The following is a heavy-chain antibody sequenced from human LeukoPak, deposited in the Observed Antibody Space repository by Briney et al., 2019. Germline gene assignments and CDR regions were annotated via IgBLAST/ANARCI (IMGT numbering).Heavy chain of an antibody. CDR3: ARPYSSSWYYFDY. D-gene: IGHD6-13*01. J-gene: IGHJ4*02. Sequence: SETLSLTCTVSGGSISSGGYYWSWIRQPPGKGLEWIGYIYHSGSTYYNPSLKSRVTISVDTSKNQFSLKLSSVTAADTAVYYCARPYSSSWYYFDYWGQGTLVTVSS. CDR1: GGSISSGGYY. V-gene: IGHV4-30-2*01. CDR2: IYHSGST.